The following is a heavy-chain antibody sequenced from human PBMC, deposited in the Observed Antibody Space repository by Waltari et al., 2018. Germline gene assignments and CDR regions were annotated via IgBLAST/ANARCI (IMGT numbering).Heavy chain of an antibody. CDR1: GGTFSSYT. J-gene: IGHJ6*02. CDR2: ILPCRGIA. CDR3: AYSGYDRTSYYYGMDV. Sequence: QVQLVQSGAEVKKPGSSVKVSCKASGGTFSSYTISWVRQAPGQGLEWMGRILPCRGIANYAQKCQGRVTSTADKSTSTAYMELSSLRSEDTAVYYCAYSGYDRTSYYYGMDVWGQGTTVTVSS. D-gene: IGHD5-12*01. V-gene: IGHV1-69*02.